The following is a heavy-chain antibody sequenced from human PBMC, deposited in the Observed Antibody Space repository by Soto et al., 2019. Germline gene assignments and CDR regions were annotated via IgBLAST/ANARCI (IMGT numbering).Heavy chain of an antibody. CDR1: GFTFRNYD. CDR2: ISAAGDP. CDR3: ARTDRDFYGLDV. J-gene: IGHJ6*02. Sequence: EVQLVESGGGLVQPGGSLRLSCEASGFTFRNYDMHWVRQGTGKGLEWVSGISAAGDPDYADSVEGRFPISSENAQNSFFLQMNSLRVGDTAVYYCARTDRDFYGLDVWGQGTTVIVSS. V-gene: IGHV3-13*05.